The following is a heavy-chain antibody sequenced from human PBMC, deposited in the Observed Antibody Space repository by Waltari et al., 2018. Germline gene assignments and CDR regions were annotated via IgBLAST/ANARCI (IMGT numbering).Heavy chain of an antibody. CDR1: GYTFTASY. V-gene: IGHV1-2*02. Sequence: QVQLVQSGAEVKKPGASVKAPCKASGYTFTASYIHWVRQAPGQGLEWMGWINPNSGGTDYAQKFRGRVTLTSDTSVNTAYMQVHRLTSDDTAVYYCARVRAGPNWLDPWGQGTLVTVSS. CDR3: ARVRAGPNWLDP. D-gene: IGHD6-19*01. CDR2: INPNSGGT. J-gene: IGHJ5*02.